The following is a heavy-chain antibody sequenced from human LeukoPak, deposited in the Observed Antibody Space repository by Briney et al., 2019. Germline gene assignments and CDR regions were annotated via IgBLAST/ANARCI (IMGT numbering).Heavy chain of an antibody. V-gene: IGHV3-66*01. CDR2: IYSGGNT. CDR1: GFTFSSYA. J-gene: IGHJ4*02. CDR3: ATGRDAYKSGC. D-gene: IGHD5-24*01. Sequence: GGSLRLSCAASGFTFSSYAMSWVRQAPGKGLEWVSTIYSGGNTFYADSVKGRFTISRDNSKNTLYFQMNSLRAEDTAVYYCATGRDAYKSGCWGQGTLVTVSS.